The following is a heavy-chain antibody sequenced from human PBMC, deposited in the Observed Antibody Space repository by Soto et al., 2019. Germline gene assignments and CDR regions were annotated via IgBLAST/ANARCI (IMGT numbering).Heavy chain of an antibody. CDR2: IYSSGRT. CDR1: GGSTSGKY. CDR3: MRHFGVNAALDYWLLDL. Sequence: QVHLQESGPGVVKASETLSLTCSLSGGSTSGKYWSWIRQSAGKGLEWIGRIYSSGRTHYNPSLGCRGSMSGAQNTFSRTLTSVTAAATVIYCGMRHFGVNAALDYWLLDLWGRGTQVSVS. J-gene: IGHJ2*01. D-gene: IGHD3-22*01. V-gene: IGHV4-4*07.